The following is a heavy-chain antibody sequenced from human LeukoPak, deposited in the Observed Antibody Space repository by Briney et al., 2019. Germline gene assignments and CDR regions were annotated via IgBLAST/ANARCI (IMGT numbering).Heavy chain of an antibody. CDR1: GFTFSSYW. D-gene: IGHD1-26*01. CDR3: ARATEWELNSFDY. CDR2: IKNDGSST. J-gene: IGHJ4*02. Sequence: GGSLRLSCAASGFTFSSYWMHWVRQAPGKGLVWVSRIKNDGSSTAYADSVKGRFTISRDNSKNTLYLQMNSLRAEDTAVYYCARATEWELNSFDYWGQGTLVTVSS. V-gene: IGHV3-74*01.